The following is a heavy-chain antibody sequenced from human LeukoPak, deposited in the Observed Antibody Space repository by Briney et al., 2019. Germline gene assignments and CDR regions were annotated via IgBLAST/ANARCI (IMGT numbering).Heavy chain of an antibody. V-gene: IGHV3-30-3*01. J-gene: IGHJ3*02. D-gene: IGHD6-19*01. CDR1: GFTFSSYA. CDR2: ISYDGSNK. CDR3: ASPIAVAGDDAFDI. Sequence: PGGSLRLSCAVSGFTFSSYAMHWVRQAPGKGLEWVAVISYDGSNKYYADSVKGRFTISRDNSKNTLYLQMNSLRAEDTAVYYCASPIAVAGDDAFDIWGQGTMVTVSS.